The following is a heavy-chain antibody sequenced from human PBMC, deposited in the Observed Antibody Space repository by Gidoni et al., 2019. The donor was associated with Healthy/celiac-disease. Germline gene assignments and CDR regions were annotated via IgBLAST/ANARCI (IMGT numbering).Heavy chain of an antibody. V-gene: IGHV4-59*01. Sequence: QVQLQASGPGLVKPSETLSLTCTVPGGSIRRYYWSWIRQPPGKGLEWIGYIYYSGSTNYNPSLKSRVTISVDTSKNQFSLKLSSVTAADTAVYYCAREVYYYDSSGYHDAFDIWGQGTMVTVSS. CDR3: AREVYYYDSSGYHDAFDI. J-gene: IGHJ3*02. CDR2: IYYSGST. D-gene: IGHD3-22*01. CDR1: GGSIRRYY.